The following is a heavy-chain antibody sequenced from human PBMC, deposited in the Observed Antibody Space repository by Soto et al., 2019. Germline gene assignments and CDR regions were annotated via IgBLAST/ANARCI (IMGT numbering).Heavy chain of an antibody. CDR1: GASISGFY. D-gene: IGHD3-22*01. CDR2: IYATGTT. J-gene: IGHJ5*02. V-gene: IGHV4-4*07. CDR3: ARENYYDSSGYYYVFWFDP. Sequence: SETLSLTCTVSGASISGFYWSWIRKSAGKGLEWIGRIYATGTTDYNPSLKSRVTISVDTSKNQFSLKLSSVTAADTAVYYCARENYYDSSGYYYVFWFDPWGQGTLVTVSS.